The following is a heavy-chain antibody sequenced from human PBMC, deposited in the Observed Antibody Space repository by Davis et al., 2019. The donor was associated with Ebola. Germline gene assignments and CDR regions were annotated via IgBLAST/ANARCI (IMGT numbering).Heavy chain of an antibody. D-gene: IGHD3-10*01. CDR3: ARSRLRGETPVSYNWFDP. J-gene: IGHJ5*02. CDR1: AGSISRYY. CDR2: IYYSGST. V-gene: IGHV4-59*08. Sequence: PSETLSLTCTVSAGSISRYYWSWIRQPPGKGLEWIGYIYYSGSTNYNPSLKSRVTISVDTSKNQFSLKLSSVTAADTAVYYCARSRLRGETPVSYNWFDPWGQGTLVTVSS.